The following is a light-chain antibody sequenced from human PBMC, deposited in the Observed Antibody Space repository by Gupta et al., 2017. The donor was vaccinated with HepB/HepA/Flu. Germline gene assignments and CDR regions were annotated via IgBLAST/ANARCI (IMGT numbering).Light chain of an antibody. CDR3: SSYKSRSTRLV. CDR1: SSDVGGYNY. CDR2: DVS. J-gene: IGLJ2*01. Sequence: QSALTQPASVSGSPGQSITISCTGTSSDVGGYNYVSWYQQHPGKAPKLMIYDVSNRPSGVSNRVSGYKAGKKASRNIYGLQAEDEAEAYCSSYKSRSTRLVFGGGTKMTVL. V-gene: IGLV2-14*01.